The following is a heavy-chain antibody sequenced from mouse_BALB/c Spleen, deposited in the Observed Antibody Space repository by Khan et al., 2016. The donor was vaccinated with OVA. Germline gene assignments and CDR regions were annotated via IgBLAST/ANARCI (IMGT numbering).Heavy chain of an antibody. Sequence: VQLKQSGAELVKSGATVKLSCTASGFNITDTYMHWLKQWPEQGLEGFGGFVPSNGNTKYNPKFQGKATITADTSSNTAYLQLSSLTSEDTAGYYCARLASKWGQGTTLTVSS. CDR2: FVPSNGNT. J-gene: IGHJ2*01. V-gene: IGHV14-3*02. CDR3: ARLASK. CDR1: GFNITDTY.